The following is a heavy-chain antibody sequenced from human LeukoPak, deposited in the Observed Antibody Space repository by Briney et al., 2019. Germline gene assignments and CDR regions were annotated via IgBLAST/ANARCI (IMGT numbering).Heavy chain of an antibody. CDR1: GGTFSSYA. CDR3: ARDRRYRYGFDAFDI. D-gene: IGHD5-18*01. J-gene: IGHJ3*02. CDR2: IIPIFGTA. Sequence: SVKVSCKASGGTFSSYAISWVRQAPGQGLEWMGGIIPIFGTANYAQKFQGRVTITTDESTSTAYMELSSLRSEDTAVYYCARDRRYRYGFDAFDIWGQGTMVTVSS. V-gene: IGHV1-69*05.